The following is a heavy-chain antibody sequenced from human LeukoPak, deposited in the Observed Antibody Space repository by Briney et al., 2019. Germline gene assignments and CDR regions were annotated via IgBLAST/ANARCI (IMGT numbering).Heavy chain of an antibody. V-gene: IGHV4-59*01. CDR2: IYYSGST. J-gene: IGHJ5*02. D-gene: IGHD2-2*02. Sequence: SETLSLTCTVSGDSISSYYWSWIRQPPGKGLEWIGYIYYSGSTNYNPSLKSRVTISVDTSKDLFSLKLSSVTAADTAVYYCARVDIVLVPAIIPGGGWFDPWGQGTLVTVSS. CDR3: ARVDIVLVPAIIPGGGWFDP. CDR1: GDSISSYY.